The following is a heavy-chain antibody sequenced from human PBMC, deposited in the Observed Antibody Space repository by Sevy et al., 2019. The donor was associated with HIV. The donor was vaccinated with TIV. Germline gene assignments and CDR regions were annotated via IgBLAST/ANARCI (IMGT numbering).Heavy chain of an antibody. J-gene: IGHJ3*02. CDR1: GYTFTSYD. Sequence: ASVKVSCKASGYTFTSYDINWVRQATGQGLEWMGWMNPNSGNTGYAQKFQGRVTMTRNTSISTAYMELSSLRSEDTAVYYCASDLTYYYDSSGEGAFDIWGQRTMVTVSS. CDR2: MNPNSGNT. D-gene: IGHD3-22*01. CDR3: ASDLTYYYDSSGEGAFDI. V-gene: IGHV1-8*01.